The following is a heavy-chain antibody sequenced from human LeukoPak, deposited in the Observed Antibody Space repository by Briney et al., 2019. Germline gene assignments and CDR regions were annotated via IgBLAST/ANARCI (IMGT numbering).Heavy chain of an antibody. J-gene: IGHJ3*02. CDR2: IYYSGST. V-gene: IGHV4-59*13. CDR3: ARVFPLAVNDGFDI. Sequence: SETLSLTCTVSDGSISNYYWSWIGKPPGKGWGWFGYIYYSGSTDYNPSLKSRVTMSVDRSKNQFSLKLSSVTAADTAVYYCARVFPLAVNDGFDIWGQGTKVTVSS. D-gene: IGHD2-21*01. CDR1: DGSISNYY.